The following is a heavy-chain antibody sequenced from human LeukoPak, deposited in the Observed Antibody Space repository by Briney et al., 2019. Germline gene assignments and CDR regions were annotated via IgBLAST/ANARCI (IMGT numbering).Heavy chain of an antibody. CDR3: VKALTDDAFDI. Sequence: GGSLRLSCAASGFTFSTFPMHWVRQAPGKGLEYFSAISRNGDTTYYADSVKGRFTISRDNSKNTLYLQMSSLRPEDTAVYYCVKALTDDAFDIWGQGTMVTVSS. J-gene: IGHJ3*02. CDR1: GFTFSTFP. V-gene: IGHV3-64D*06. CDR2: ISRNGDTT.